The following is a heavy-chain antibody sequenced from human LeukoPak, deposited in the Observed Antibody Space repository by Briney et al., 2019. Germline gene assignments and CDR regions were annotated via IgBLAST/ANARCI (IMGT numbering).Heavy chain of an antibody. CDR1: GFILSSSA. CDR2: ISYDGSKE. J-gene: IGHJ4*02. V-gene: IGHV3-30-3*01. CDR3: VREGREGPFSTGFHH. Sequence: PGRSLRLSCAASGFILSSSAMHWVRQSPGKGLEWVAVISYDGSKEHYADSVKGRFTISRDTSRNTLYLQMNSLTAEDTAVYYCVREGREGPFSTGFHHWGQGTLVTVSS. D-gene: IGHD2-2*01.